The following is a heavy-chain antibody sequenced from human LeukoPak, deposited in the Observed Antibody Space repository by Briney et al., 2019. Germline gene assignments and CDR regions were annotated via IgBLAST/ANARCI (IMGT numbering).Heavy chain of an antibody. CDR1: GGSVFSGSHY. D-gene: IGHD2-2*01. V-gene: IGHV4-61*01. J-gene: IGHJ6*02. CDR3: ARVEYQLLGRYYYYGLDV. CDR2: ISHTGRT. Sequence: TSETLSLTCTVSGGSVFSGSHYWSWIRQPPGKGLEWIGYISHTGRTNYNPSLKSRVTMLIDTSKNQFSLRLSSVTAADTAMYYSARVEYQLLGRYYYYGLDVWGQGTTVTVSS.